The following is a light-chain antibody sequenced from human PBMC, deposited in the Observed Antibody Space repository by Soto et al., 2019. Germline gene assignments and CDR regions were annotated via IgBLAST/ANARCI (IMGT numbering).Light chain of an antibody. V-gene: IGLV2-14*01. CDR2: DVS. CDR1: SGDIGGYND. Sequence: QSVLTQPASVSGSPGQSITISCTGTSGDIGGYNDVSWYQQHPGKAPKLMIYDVSDRPSGVSNRFSGSKSGNTASLTISGLRSEDEADYYCSSYTTSNTLVFGGGTKLTVL. J-gene: IGLJ2*01. CDR3: SSYTTSNTLV.